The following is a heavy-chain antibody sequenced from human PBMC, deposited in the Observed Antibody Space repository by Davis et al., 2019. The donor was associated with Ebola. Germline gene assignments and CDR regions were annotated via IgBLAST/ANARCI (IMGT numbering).Heavy chain of an antibody. Sequence: ASVTVSCKASGYTFTAYYMHWVRQAPGQGLEWMGWINPNSGGTNYAQKFQGRVTLTRDTSISTAYMELTRLRSDDTAVYYCAREIEYCSGGSCYGGLVYWGQGSLVTVSS. V-gene: IGHV1-2*02. CDR3: AREIEYCSGGSCYGGLVY. J-gene: IGHJ4*02. CDR2: INPNSGGT. D-gene: IGHD2-15*01. CDR1: GYTFTAYY.